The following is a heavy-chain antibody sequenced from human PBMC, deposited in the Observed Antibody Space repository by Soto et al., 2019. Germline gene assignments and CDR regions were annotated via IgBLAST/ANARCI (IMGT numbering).Heavy chain of an antibody. J-gene: IGHJ4*02. CDR2: IFSNDEK. Sequence: QVTLKESGPVLVKPTEPLTLTCTVSGFSLSNARMGVSWIRQPPGKALEWLAHIFSNDEKSYSTSLKSRLTISKDTSKSQVVLTMTNMDPVDTATYYCARTLWFGELHLLYFDYWGQGTLVTVSS. CDR1: GFSLSNARMG. V-gene: IGHV2-26*01. CDR3: ARTLWFGELHLLYFDY. D-gene: IGHD3-10*01.